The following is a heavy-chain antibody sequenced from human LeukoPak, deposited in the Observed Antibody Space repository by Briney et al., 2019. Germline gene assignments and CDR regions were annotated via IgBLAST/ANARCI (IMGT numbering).Heavy chain of an antibody. CDR2: ISGSGGST. CDR1: GFTFSSYS. J-gene: IGHJ4*02. Sequence: GGSLRLSCAASGFTFSSYSMNWVRQAPGKGLEWVSAISGSGGSTYYADSVKGRFTISRDNSKNTLYLQMNSLRAEDTAVYYCAKAYYDILTGVDYWGQGTLATVSS. V-gene: IGHV3-23*01. D-gene: IGHD3-9*01. CDR3: AKAYYDILTGVDY.